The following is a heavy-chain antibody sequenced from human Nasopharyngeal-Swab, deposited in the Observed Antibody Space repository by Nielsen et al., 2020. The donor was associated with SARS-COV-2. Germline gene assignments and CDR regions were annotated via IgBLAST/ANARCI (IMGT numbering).Heavy chain of an antibody. CDR2: INGDGTTT. V-gene: IGHV3-74*01. CDR3: VRGSGPHGSWDS. D-gene: IGHD1-26*01. Sequence: GGSLRLSCAASGFTLSGFWMHWVRQVPGKGLEWISRINGDGTTTFYADFVTGRLTISRDNVRNTLYLQINTLTGEDTAVYYCVRGSGPHGSWDSWGQGTLVTVSS. J-gene: IGHJ5*01. CDR1: GFTLSGFW.